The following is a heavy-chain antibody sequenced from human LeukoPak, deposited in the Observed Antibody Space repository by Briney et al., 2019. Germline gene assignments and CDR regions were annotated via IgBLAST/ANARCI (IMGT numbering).Heavy chain of an antibody. CDR2: ISAYNGNT. J-gene: IGHJ4*02. CDR1: GGTFSSYA. Sequence: ASVKVSCKASGGTFSSYAISWVRQAPGQGLEWMGWISAYNGNTNYAQKLQGRVTMTTDTSTSTAYMELRSLRSDDTAVYYCARVSSNVAPFDYWGQGTLVTVSS. V-gene: IGHV1-18*01. CDR3: ARVSSNVAPFDY. D-gene: IGHD2-15*01.